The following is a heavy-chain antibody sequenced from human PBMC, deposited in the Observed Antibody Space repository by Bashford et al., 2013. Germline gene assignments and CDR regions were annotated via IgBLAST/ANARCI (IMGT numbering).Heavy chain of an antibody. D-gene: IGHD3-10*01. Sequence: GGSLRLSCAVSGFTFSSYWMHWVRQAPGKGLVWVSRINSDGSSTSYADSVKGRFTISRDNSKNTLYLQMNSLRAEDTAVYYCARVLVKGSGSYVPFIDYWGQGTLVTVSS. CDR3: ARVLVKGSGSYVPFIDY. V-gene: IGHV3-74*01. CDR2: INSDGSST. J-gene: IGHJ4*02. CDR1: GFTFSSYW.